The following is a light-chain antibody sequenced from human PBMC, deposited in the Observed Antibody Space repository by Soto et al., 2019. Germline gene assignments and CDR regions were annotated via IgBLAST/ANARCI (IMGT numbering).Light chain of an antibody. Sequence: DIQMTQSPSTLSASVGDRVTITCRASQSISSSLAWYQQKPGKAPEFLIYDASSLKSGVPSRFSGSGSGTEFTLTISSLQPDDFATYSCQQYSLYYTVRQGTKVDSK. CDR2: DAS. J-gene: IGKJ2*01. V-gene: IGKV1-5*01. CDR1: QSISSS. CDR3: QQYSLYYT.